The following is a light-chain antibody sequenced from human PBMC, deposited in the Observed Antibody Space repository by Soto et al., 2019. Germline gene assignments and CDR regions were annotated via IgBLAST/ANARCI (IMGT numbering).Light chain of an antibody. CDR3: SSFTSRFTFV. CDR2: EVT. V-gene: IGLV2-14*01. Sequence: QSVLTQPASVSGSPGPSIAISCTGTRSDVGAYNDVSWYQQHPGKAPKLMISEVTNRPSGVSDRFSGSKSGNTASLTISGLQAEDEADYYCSSFTSRFTFVFGTGTKVTV. CDR1: RSDVGAYND. J-gene: IGLJ1*01.